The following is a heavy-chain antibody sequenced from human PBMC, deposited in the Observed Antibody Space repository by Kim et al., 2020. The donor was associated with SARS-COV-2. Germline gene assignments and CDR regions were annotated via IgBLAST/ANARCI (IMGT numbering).Heavy chain of an antibody. CDR2: IRTKAKSYAT. V-gene: IGHV3-73*01. D-gene: IGHD3-22*01. CDR1: GFPFSASA. CDR3: TTSEYYDSSGPLDY. J-gene: IGHJ4*02. Sequence: GGSLRLSCAASGFPFSASAIHWVRQASGKGLEWVGRIRTKAKSYATSYAVSVKGRFTISRDDSKTTAYLLVNRLKTEDTAVYYCTTSEYYDSSGPLDYWGQGTLVTVSS.